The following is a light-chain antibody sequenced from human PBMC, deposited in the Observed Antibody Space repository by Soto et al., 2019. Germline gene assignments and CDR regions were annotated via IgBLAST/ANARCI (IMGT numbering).Light chain of an antibody. CDR1: QDIRTN. V-gene: IGKV1-17*01. J-gene: IGKJ4*01. CDR3: LQHKSYPPALT. Sequence: DIQMTPSPSSLSASVGDRVTITCRASQDIRTNLGWYQQKPGKAPKRLIYAASNLQSGVPSRFSGSSTGTESTLTVSSLQPEDFATYYCLQHKSYPPALTCGGGTKVEIK. CDR2: AAS.